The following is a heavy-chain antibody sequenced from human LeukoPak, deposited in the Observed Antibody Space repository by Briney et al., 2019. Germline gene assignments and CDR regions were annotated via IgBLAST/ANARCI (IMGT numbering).Heavy chain of an antibody. D-gene: IGHD2-15*01. CDR1: GDSVSSNSAA. CDR3: ARGGAGGRAFDI. V-gene: IGHV6-1*01. Sequence: SPTLSLTCAISGDSVSSNSAAWNWIRQSPSRGLEWLGSTYYRSKWYNDYAVSVKSRLTINPDTSKNQFSLQLNSVTAEDTAVYYCARGGAGGRAFDIWGQGTMVTVSS. CDR2: TYYRSKWYN. J-gene: IGHJ3*02.